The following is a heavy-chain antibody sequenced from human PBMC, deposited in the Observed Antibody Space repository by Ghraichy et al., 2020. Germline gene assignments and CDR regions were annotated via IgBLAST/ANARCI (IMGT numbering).Heavy chain of an antibody. V-gene: IGHV4-39*07. Sequence: SETLSLTCAVSGDSITRSSYYWAWIRQPPGKGLEWIGSIFYSGYTYYTPSLKSRVTMSVDTSRNQFSLRLSSVTAADTAVYYCARHLGAIKMVRGVMSDWFDPWGQGTLVNVSS. CDR2: IFYSGYT. D-gene: IGHD3-10*01. CDR1: GDSITRSSYY. CDR3: ARHLGAIKMVRGVMSDWFDP. J-gene: IGHJ5*02.